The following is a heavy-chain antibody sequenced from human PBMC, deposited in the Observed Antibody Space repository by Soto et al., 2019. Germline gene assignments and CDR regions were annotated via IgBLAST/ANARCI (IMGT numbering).Heavy chain of an antibody. CDR1: GYTFSNYG. Sequence: VKRCCETSGYTFSNYGITWVRQAPGQPLEWLGWISLYSDGTNYAQKFQGRVSMTTDTSTTTAYMELQSLRSYDTAVYYCARVVPGDEEWFGHWGPGTWVTVS. J-gene: IGHJ4*03. CDR3: ARVVPGDEEWFGH. V-gene: IGHV1-18*01. D-gene: IGHD3-10*01. CDR2: ISLYSDGT.